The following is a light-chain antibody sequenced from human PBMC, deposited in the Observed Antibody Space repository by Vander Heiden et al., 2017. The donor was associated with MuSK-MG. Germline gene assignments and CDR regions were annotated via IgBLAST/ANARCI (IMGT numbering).Light chain of an antibody. J-gene: IGKJ4*01. CDR2: DAS. CDR1: QDISNY. V-gene: IGKV1-33*01. Sequence: DIQMTQSPSSLSASVGDRVTIPCQASQDISNYLNWYQQKPGKAPKLLIYDASNLETGVPARFSGSGSGTDFTFTISRLQPEDIATYYCQQYDNLPLTFGGGTKVXIK. CDR3: QQYDNLPLT.